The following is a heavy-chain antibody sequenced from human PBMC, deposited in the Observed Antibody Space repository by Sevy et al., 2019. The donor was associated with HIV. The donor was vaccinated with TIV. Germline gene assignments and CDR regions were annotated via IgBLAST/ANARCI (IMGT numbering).Heavy chain of an antibody. CDR3: VRGPYCGFGGCRKISPSCLDV. CDR1: GFIFSDHY. CDR2: IRNRPNDYTT. D-gene: IGHD2-21*01. V-gene: IGHV3-72*01. Sequence: GGSLRLSCAASGFIFSDHYVDWVRQAPGKGLEWVGRIRNRPNDYTTEYAASVEGRFTISRDDSRHSLYLQMNSLKTEASAVYYCVRGPYCGFGGCRKISPSCLDVWGMGATVTVSS. J-gene: IGHJ6*04.